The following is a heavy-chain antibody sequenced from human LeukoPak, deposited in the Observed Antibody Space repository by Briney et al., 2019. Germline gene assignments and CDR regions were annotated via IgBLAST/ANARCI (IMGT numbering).Heavy chain of an antibody. CDR3: ARASNLLSGFDY. CDR2: SNYRGSA. CDR1: GGSISSGDYY. J-gene: IGHJ4*02. V-gene: IGHV4-30-4*01. D-gene: IGHD2-15*01. Sequence: SETLSLTCTVSGGSISSGDYYWSWIRQPPGKGLEYIGYSNYRGSAYYNPSLKSRVTISVDTSKSQFSLKLSSVTAADTAVYYCARASNLLSGFDYWGQGTLVTVSS.